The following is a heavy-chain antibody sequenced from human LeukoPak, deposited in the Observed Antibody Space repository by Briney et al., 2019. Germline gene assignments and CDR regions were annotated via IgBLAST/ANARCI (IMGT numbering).Heavy chain of an antibody. V-gene: IGHV1-69*05. J-gene: IGHJ4*02. CDR3: ARSWGDWNYGYFDY. CDR1: GGTFSSYA. Sequence: VASVKVSCKASGGTFSSYAISWVRQAPGQGLEWMGRIIPIFGTANYAQKFQGRVTITTDESTSTAYMELSSLRSEDTAVYYCARSWGDWNYGYFDYWGQGTLVTVSS. CDR2: IIPIFGTA. D-gene: IGHD1-7*01.